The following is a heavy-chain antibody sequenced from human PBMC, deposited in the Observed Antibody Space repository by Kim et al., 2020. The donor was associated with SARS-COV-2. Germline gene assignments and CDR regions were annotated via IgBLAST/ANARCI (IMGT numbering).Heavy chain of an antibody. V-gene: IGHV4-59*08. CDR3: VRLGCSATSCTTFDY. D-gene: IGHD2-2*01. J-gene: IGHJ4*02. Sequence: PSLKRRVTISVDTSKNQFSLKLGFVTAADTAMYYCVRLGCSATSCTTFDYWGQGTLVTVSS.